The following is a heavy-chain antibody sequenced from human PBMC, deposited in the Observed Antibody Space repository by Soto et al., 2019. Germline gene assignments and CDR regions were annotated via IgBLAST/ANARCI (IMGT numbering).Heavy chain of an antibody. Sequence: PGGSLRLSCVASGFTFGNAWMSWVRQAPGKGLEWVGRIKSKTDAGTTDFAAPVKGRFTISRDDSKNTLYLQMNSLKTEDTAVYYCTTDLGYCTSTSCATYYYYMYAWGKENTVTISS. D-gene: IGHD2-2*01. CDR2: IKSKTDAGTT. V-gene: IGHV3-15*01. CDR3: TTDLGYCTSTSCATYYYYMYA. CDR1: GFTFGNAW. J-gene: IGHJ6*03.